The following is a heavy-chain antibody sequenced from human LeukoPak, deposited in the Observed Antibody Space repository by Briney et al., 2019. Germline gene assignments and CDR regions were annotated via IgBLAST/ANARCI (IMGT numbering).Heavy chain of an antibody. J-gene: IGHJ6*03. CDR3: ARDGLLWFGELRAYYYMDV. CDR1: GGTFSSYA. V-gene: IGHV1-69*13. Sequence: SVKVSCKASGGTFSSYAISWVRQAPGQGLEWMGGIIPIFGTANYAQKFQGRVTITADESTSTAYMELSRLRSDDTAVYYCARDGLLWFGELRAYYYMDVWGKGTTVTVSS. CDR2: IIPIFGTA. D-gene: IGHD3-10*01.